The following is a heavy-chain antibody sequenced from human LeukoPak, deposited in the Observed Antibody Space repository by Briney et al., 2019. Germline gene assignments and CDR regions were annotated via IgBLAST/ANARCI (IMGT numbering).Heavy chain of an antibody. CDR2: IYTSGST. CDR1: GGSISSGSYY. D-gene: IGHD5-12*01. Sequence: SQTLSLTCTVSGGSISSGSYYWSWIRQPAGKGLEWIGRIYTSGSTNYNPSLKSRVTISVDTSKNQFSLKLSSVTAADTAVYYCARGLGNWGQGTLVTVSS. CDR3: ARGLGN. J-gene: IGHJ4*02. V-gene: IGHV4-61*02.